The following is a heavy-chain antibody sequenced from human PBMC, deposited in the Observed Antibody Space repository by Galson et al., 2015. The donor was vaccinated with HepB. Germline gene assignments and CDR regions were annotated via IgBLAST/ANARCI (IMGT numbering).Heavy chain of an antibody. D-gene: IGHD6-13*01. V-gene: IGHV4-39*07. CDR1: GGSISRSSYY. Sequence: ETLSLPCTVSGGSISRSSYYWGWIRQPPGKGLEGIGSIYYSGSTYYNQSLKTRVTMSVDTSKTQFSLKLSSVTAADTAVYFCARVEQQLVSYWGQGTLVTVSS. CDR3: ARVEQQLVSY. CDR2: IYYSGST. J-gene: IGHJ4*02.